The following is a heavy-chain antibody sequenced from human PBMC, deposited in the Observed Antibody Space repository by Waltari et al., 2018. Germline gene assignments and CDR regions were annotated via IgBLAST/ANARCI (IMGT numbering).Heavy chain of an antibody. CDR3: ARRRWFDP. Sequence: VQLQQWGAGLLKPSEPLSLTCAVHGGSFSGYYWSWIRQPPGKGLEWIGEINHSGSTNYNPSLKSRVTISVDTSKNQFSLKLSSVTAADTAVYYCARRRWFDPWGQGTLVTVSS. V-gene: IGHV4-34*01. CDR2: INHSGST. J-gene: IGHJ5*02. CDR1: GGSFSGYY.